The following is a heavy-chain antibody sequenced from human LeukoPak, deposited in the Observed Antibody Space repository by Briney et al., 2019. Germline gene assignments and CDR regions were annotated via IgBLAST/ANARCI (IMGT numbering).Heavy chain of an antibody. CDR2: IYPGDSDT. D-gene: IGHD3-16*01. CDR1: GYSFTSYW. J-gene: IGHJ4*02. V-gene: IGHV5-51*01. Sequence: GESLQISCRGSGYSFTSYWIGWVRPMPGKGLEWMGIIYPGDSDTRYSPSFHGQVTISADKSISTAYLQWSSLTASDTAMYYCARRGTIGDFDYWGQGTLVTVSS. CDR3: ARRGTIGDFDY.